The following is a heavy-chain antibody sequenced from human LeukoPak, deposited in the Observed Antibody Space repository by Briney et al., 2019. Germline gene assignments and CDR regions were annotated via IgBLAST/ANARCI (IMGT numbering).Heavy chain of an antibody. J-gene: IGHJ4*02. Sequence: GGSLRLSCTVSGFTVSSNSMSWVRQAPGKGLEWVSFIYSGGSTQYSDSVKGRFTISRDNSKNTLYLQMNSLRAEDTAVYYCARDFPSGYWGQGILVTVSS. V-gene: IGHV3-53*01. CDR1: GFTVSSNS. CDR2: IYSGGST. D-gene: IGHD6-25*01. CDR3: ARDFPSGY.